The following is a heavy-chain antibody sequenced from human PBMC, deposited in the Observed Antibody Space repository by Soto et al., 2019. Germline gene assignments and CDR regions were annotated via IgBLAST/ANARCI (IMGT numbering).Heavy chain of an antibody. CDR3: AKDRPPLGYCSGGSCYSYFDY. D-gene: IGHD2-15*01. V-gene: IGHV3-30*18. J-gene: IGHJ4*02. CDR1: GFTFSSYG. CDR2: ISYDGSNK. Sequence: QVQLVESGGGVVQPGGSLRLSCAASGFTFSSYGMHWVGQAPGKGLEWGAVISYDGSNKYYADSVKGRFTISRDNSKNTLYLQMNSLRAEDTAVYYCAKDRPPLGYCSGGSCYSYFDYWGQGTLVTVSS.